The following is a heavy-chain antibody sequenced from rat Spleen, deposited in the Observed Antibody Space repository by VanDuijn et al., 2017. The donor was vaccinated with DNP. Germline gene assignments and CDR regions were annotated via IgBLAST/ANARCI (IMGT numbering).Heavy chain of an antibody. CDR2: ISYYGSRN. V-gene: IGHV5-17*01. Sequence: EVQLVESGGGLVQPGRSLKLSCAASGFTFSDYAMAWVRQAPKKGLEWVATISYYGSRNYYRDYVKGRFTISRDNAKSTLSLQMDSLRSEDTATYYCARRGDYGGYYYAMDAWGQGTSVTVSS. CDR1: GFTFSDYA. CDR3: ARRGDYGGYYYAMDA. J-gene: IGHJ4*01. D-gene: IGHD1-11*01.